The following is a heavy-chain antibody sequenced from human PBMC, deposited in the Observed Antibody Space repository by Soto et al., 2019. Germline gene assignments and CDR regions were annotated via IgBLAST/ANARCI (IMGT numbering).Heavy chain of an antibody. D-gene: IGHD6-13*01. J-gene: IGHJ4*02. CDR1: GFTFSSYW. CDR2: IKQDGSEK. Sequence: EVQLVESGGGLVQPGGSLRRSCAASGFTFSSYWMSWVRQAPGKGLEWVANIKQDGSEKYYVDSVKGRFTISRDNAKNSLYLQMNSLRAEDTAVYYCAGNHEVKGAAAHDYWGQGTLVTVSS. CDR3: AGNHEVKGAAAHDY. V-gene: IGHV3-7*05.